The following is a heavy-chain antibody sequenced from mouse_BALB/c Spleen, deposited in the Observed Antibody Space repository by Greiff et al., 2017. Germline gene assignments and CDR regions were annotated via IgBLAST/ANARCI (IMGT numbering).Heavy chain of an antibody. CDR1: GFTFSSFG. CDR2: ISSGSSTI. J-gene: IGHJ4*01. V-gene: IGHV5-17*02. Sequence: EVKLLESGGGLVQPGGSRKLSCAASGFTFSSFGMHWVRQAPEKGLEWVAYISSGSSTIYYADTVKGRFTIYRDNPKNTLFLQMTSLRSEDTAMYYCARFPSAMDYWGQGTSVTVSS. CDR3: ARFPSAMDY.